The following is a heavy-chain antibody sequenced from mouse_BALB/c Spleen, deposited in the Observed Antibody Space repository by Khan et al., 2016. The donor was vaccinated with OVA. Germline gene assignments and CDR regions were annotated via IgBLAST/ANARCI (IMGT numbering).Heavy chain of an antibody. J-gene: IGHJ1*01. Sequence: EVELVESGGGLVQPGGSRKLSCAASGFTFSSFGIHWVRQAPKKGLEWVAYISSGSSTIYYVDTVKGRFTISRDIPNNTLFLQMTSLRFDDTAMYYCARSGGNFHWYFDVWGAGTSVTVSS. D-gene: IGHD2-1*01. CDR1: GFTFSSFG. V-gene: IGHV5-17*02. CDR3: ARSGGNFHWYFDV. CDR2: ISSGSSTI.